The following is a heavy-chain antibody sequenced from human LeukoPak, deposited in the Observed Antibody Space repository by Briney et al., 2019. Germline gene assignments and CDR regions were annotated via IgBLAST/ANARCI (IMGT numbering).Heavy chain of an antibody. V-gene: IGHV1-69*01. CDR1: GGTFSSYA. CDR2: IIPIFGTA. D-gene: IGHD3-9*01. Sequence: SVKVSCKASGGTFSSYAISWVRQAPGQGLEWMGGIIPIFGTANYAQKFQGRVTITADESTSTAYMELRSLRSDDTAVYYCARDPGPHYDILTGPLDYWGQGTLVTVSS. J-gene: IGHJ4*02. CDR3: ARDPGPHYDILTGPLDY.